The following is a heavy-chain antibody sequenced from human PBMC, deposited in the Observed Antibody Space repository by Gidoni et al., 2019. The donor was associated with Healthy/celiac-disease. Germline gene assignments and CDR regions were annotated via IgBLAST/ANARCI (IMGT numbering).Heavy chain of an antibody. CDR1: GFTFSSYG. D-gene: IGHD2-2*01. J-gene: IGHJ4*02. CDR2: IWYDGSNK. V-gene: IGHV3-33*01. CDR3: ARDKGYCSSTSCYLAYYFDY. Sequence: QVQLVESGGGVVQPGRSLRLSCAASGFTFSSYGMHWVRQAPGKGLEWVAVIWYDGSNKYYADSVKGRFTISRDNSKNTLYLQMNSLRAEDTAVYYCARDKGYCSSTSCYLAYYFDYWGQGTLVTVSS.